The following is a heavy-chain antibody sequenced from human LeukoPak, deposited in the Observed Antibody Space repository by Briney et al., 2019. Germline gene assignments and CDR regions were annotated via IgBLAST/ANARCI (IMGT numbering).Heavy chain of an antibody. V-gene: IGHV4-59*01. CDR2: IHYSGNT. CDR1: GGSFSNYY. Sequence: SETLSLTCTVSGGSFSNYYWNWIRQPPGGGLEWLGNIHYSGNTHYSPALKSRVTISADTSKNQFSLKLTSVTAADTAVYYCAGDSRLGEKWGQGTLVTVSS. CDR3: AGDSRLGEK. J-gene: IGHJ4*02. D-gene: IGHD3-16*01.